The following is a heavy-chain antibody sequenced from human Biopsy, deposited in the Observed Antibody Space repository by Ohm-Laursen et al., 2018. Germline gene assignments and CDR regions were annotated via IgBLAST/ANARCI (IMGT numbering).Heavy chain of an antibody. CDR1: GFTFTNYA. Sequence: SRRLSCAASGFTFTNYAMSWVRQAPGKGLEWVSSISASDDSKYYGDSVKGRFTISRDSSTDTLYLQMNGLRADDTAVYYCATGRVQVVYANLRGEFDSWGQGALVTVSS. D-gene: IGHD2-8*02. CDR2: ISASDDSK. CDR3: ATGRVQVVYANLRGEFDS. J-gene: IGHJ4*02. V-gene: IGHV3-23*01.